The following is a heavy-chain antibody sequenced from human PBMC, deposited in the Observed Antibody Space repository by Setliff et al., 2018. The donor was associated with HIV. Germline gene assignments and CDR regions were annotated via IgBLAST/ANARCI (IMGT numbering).Heavy chain of an antibody. J-gene: IGHJ4*02. CDR2: ISNIGSTI. CDR3: ARVGRQQWLVQNHFDY. D-gene: IGHD6-19*01. V-gene: IGHV3-48*03. Sequence: PGGSLRLSCAASGFTFSSYEMNWVRQAPGKGLEWVSYISNIGSTIYYADSVKGRFTISRDNAKNSLYLQMNSLRAEDSAVYYCARVGRQQWLVQNHFDYWGQGTLVTVSS. CDR1: GFTFSSYE.